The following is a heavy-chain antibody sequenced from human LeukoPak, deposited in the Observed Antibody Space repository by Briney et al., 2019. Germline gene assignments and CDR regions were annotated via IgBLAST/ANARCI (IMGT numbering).Heavy chain of an antibody. CDR1: GGSISISNW. J-gene: IGHJ4*02. D-gene: IGHD6-19*01. Sequence: PSETLSLTCAVSGGSISISNWWSWFRQPPGKGLEWIGEIYHGGSTYYNPSLKSRVTISVDTSKNQFSLKLNSVTAADTAVYYCARGWIAVAGFDYWGQGTLVTVSS. CDR2: IYHGGST. V-gene: IGHV4-4*02. CDR3: ARGWIAVAGFDY.